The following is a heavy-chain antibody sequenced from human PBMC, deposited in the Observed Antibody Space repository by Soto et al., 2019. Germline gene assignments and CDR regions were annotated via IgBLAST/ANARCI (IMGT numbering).Heavy chain of an antibody. Sequence: SETLSLTCAVSGGSISSGGYSWSWIRQPPGKGLEWIGYIYHSGSTYYNPSLKSRVTISVDRSKNQFSLKLSSVTAADTAVYYCAREDVGYCSSTSCYTPGYFDYWGQGALVTVSS. D-gene: IGHD2-2*02. V-gene: IGHV4-30-2*01. CDR1: GGSISSGGYS. J-gene: IGHJ4*02. CDR2: IYHSGST. CDR3: AREDVGYCSSTSCYTPGYFDY.